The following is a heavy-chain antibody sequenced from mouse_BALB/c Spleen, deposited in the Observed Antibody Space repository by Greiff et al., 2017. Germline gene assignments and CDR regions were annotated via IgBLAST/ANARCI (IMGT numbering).Heavy chain of an antibody. CDR3: ARPNYYGYYFDY. V-gene: IGHV1S81*02. CDR2: INPSNGRT. CDR1: GYTFTSYW. J-gene: IGHJ2*01. D-gene: IGHD1-1*01. Sequence: VQLQQSGPELVKPGASVKLSCKASGYTFTSYWMHWVKQRPGQGLEWIGEINPSNGRTNYNEKFKSKATLTVDKSSSTAYMQLSSLTSEDSAVYYCARPNYYGYYFDYWGQGTTLTVSS.